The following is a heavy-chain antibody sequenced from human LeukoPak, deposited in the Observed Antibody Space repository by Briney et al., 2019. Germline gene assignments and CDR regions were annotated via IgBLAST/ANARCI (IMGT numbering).Heavy chain of an antibody. CDR2: ISGSGGST. CDR3: AKVRRSSSWYYFDY. Sequence: GGSLRLSCAASGFTFSSYGMTWVRQAPGKGLEWVSAISGSGGSTYYADSVKGRFTISRDNSKNTLYLQMNSLRAEDTAVYYCAKVRRSSSWYYFDYWGQGTLVTVSS. J-gene: IGHJ4*02. D-gene: IGHD6-13*01. CDR1: GFTFSSYG. V-gene: IGHV3-23*01.